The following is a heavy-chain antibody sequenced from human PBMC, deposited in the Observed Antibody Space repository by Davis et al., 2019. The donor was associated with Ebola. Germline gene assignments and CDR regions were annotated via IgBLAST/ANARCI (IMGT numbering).Heavy chain of an antibody. CDR3: ARDGSSSWYDY. Sequence: ASVKVSCKASGYTLTNYYMHWVRQAPGQGLEWMGWINPNSGGTNYAQKFQGWVTMTRDTSISTAYMELSRLRSDDTAVYYCARDGSSSWYDYWGQGTLVTVSS. V-gene: IGHV1-2*04. D-gene: IGHD6-13*01. J-gene: IGHJ4*02. CDR2: INPNSGGT. CDR1: GYTLTNYY.